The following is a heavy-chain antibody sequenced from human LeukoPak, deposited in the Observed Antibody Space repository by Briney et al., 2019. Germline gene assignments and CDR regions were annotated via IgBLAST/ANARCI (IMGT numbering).Heavy chain of an antibody. CDR3: ARDQNTYSSGRLFDY. CDR2: ISSSGSTI. CDR1: GFTFSSYE. V-gene: IGHV3-48*03. D-gene: IGHD6-19*01. Sequence: GGSLRLSCAASGFTFSSYEMNWVRQAPGKGLEWVSYISSSGSTIYYADSAKGRFTISRDNAKNSLYLQMNSLRAEDTAVYYCARDQNTYSSGRLFDYWGQGTLVTVSS. J-gene: IGHJ4*02.